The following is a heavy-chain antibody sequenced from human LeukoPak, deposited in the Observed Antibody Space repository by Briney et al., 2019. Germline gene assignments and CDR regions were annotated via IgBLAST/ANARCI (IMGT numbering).Heavy chain of an antibody. V-gene: IGHV3-9*01. CDR1: GFTFDHYP. CDR2: IRWNSGSI. D-gene: IGHD2-15*01. CDR3: AKDQDIVDYYGMDV. J-gene: IGHJ6*02. Sequence: QPGRSLSLLCAPSGFTFDHYPKHWVRQARGKGLEELSGIRWNSGSIGYADSVKGRFTISRDNAKNSLYLQMNSLRAEDTALYYCAKDQDIVDYYGMDVWGQGTTVTVSS.